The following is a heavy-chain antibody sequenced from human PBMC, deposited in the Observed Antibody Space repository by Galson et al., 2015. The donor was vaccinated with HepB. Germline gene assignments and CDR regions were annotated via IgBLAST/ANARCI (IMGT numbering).Heavy chain of an antibody. CDR1: GGSISSYY. D-gene: IGHD1-26*01. Sequence: SETLSLTCTVSGGSISSYYWSWIRQPPGKGLEWIGYIYYSGSTNYNPSLKSRVTISVDTSKNQFSLKLSSVTAADTAVYYCARHRVMHSGSYFDYWGQGTLVTVSS. CDR2: IYYSGST. V-gene: IGHV4-59*08. CDR3: ARHRVMHSGSYFDY. J-gene: IGHJ4*02.